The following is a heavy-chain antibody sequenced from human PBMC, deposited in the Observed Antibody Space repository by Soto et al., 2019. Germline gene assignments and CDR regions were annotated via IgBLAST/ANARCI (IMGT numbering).Heavy chain of an antibody. CDR3: ARHRPDYGLPFDY. J-gene: IGHJ4*02. V-gene: IGHV4-31*03. Sequence: SETLSLTCTVSGGSISSGGYYWSWIRQHPGKDLEWIGYIYYSGSTHYNPSLKSRVTISVDTSKNQFSPKLSSVTAADTAVYYCARHRPDYGLPFDYWGQGTLVTVSS. CDR1: GGSISSGGYY. D-gene: IGHD4-17*01. CDR2: IYYSGST.